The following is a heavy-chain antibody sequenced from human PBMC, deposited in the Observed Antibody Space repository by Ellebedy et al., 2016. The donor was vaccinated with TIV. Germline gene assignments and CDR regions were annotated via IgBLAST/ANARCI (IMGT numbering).Heavy chain of an antibody. V-gene: IGHV3-30-3*01. CDR1: GFTFSSYA. D-gene: IGHD3-10*01. J-gene: IGHJ4*02. CDR2: ISYDGSNK. Sequence: GESLKISXAASGFTFSSYAMHWVRQAPGKGLEWVAVISYDGSNKYYADSVKGRFTISRDNSKNTLYLQMNSLRAEDTAVYYCATGRITTYWGQGTLVTVSS. CDR3: ATGRITTY.